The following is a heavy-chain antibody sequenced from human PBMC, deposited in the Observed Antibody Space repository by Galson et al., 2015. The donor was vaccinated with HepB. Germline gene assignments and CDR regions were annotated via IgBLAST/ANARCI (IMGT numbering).Heavy chain of an antibody. Sequence: SVKVSCKASGGTFSSYAISWVRQAPGQGLEWMGRIIPILGIANYAQKFQGRVTITADKSASTAYMELSSLRSEDTAVYYCGRDYYDSSGYPIGDAFDIWGQGTMVTVSS. D-gene: IGHD3-22*01. J-gene: IGHJ3*02. CDR2: IIPILGIA. CDR1: GGTFSSYA. V-gene: IGHV1-69*04. CDR3: GRDYYDSSGYPIGDAFDI.